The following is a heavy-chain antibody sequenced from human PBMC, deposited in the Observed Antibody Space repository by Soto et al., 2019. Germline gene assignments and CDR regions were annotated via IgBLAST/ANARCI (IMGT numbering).Heavy chain of an antibody. J-gene: IGHJ4*02. CDR3: ARARHSSSWFVIDY. CDR1: GGSISSGDYY. Sequence: PSETLSLTCTVSGGSISSGDYYWSWIRQPPGKGLEWIGYIYYSGSTYYNPSLKSRVTISVDTSKNQFSLKLSSVTAADTAVYYCARARHSSSWFVIDYWGQGTLVPSP. D-gene: IGHD6-13*01. CDR2: IYYSGST. V-gene: IGHV4-30-4*01.